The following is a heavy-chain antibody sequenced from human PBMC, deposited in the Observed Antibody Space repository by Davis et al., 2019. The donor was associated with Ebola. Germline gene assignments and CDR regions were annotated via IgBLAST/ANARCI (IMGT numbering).Heavy chain of an antibody. CDR1: GFNVRNNY. CDR2: IYADGST. J-gene: IGHJ3*01. D-gene: IGHD2-15*01. Sequence: PGGSLRLSCAVSGFNVRNNYLNWVRHAPGKGLQWVSVIYADGSTYYADSVKGRFTISRDTSKNTMFLQMTGLRAEDTAIYYCARGGLLSALDLWGQGTMVSVSS. CDR3: ARGGLLSALDL. V-gene: IGHV3-53*01.